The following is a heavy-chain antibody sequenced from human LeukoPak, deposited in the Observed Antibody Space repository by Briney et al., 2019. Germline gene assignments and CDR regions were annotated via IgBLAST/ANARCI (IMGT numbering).Heavy chain of an antibody. Sequence: GGSLRLSRAASGFTFSDYYMSWIRQAPGKGLEWVSYISSSGSTIYYADSVKGRFTISRDNAKNSLYLQMNSLRAEDTAVYYCARDRGYSYGHYYYYSMDVWGQGTTVTVSS. CDR3: ARDRGYSYGHYYYYSMDV. CDR1: GFTFSDYY. D-gene: IGHD5-18*01. CDR2: ISSSGSTI. V-gene: IGHV3-11*01. J-gene: IGHJ6*02.